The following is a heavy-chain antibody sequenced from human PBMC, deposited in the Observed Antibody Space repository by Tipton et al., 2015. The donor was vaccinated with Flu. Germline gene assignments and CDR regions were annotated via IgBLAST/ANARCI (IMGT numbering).Heavy chain of an antibody. CDR3: ARRTGFCRNGVCYGMDV. CDR1: GGSISSGDYY. CDR2: IYHSGST. Sequence: LRLSCTVSGGSISSGDYYWSWIRQQPGKGLEWIGYIYHSGSTFYNPSLESRLTISVDTSENQFYLKLGSVTAADTAAYYCARRTGFCRNGVCYGMDVWGQGTTVTVSS. V-gene: IGHV4-31*03. D-gene: IGHD2-8*01. J-gene: IGHJ6*02.